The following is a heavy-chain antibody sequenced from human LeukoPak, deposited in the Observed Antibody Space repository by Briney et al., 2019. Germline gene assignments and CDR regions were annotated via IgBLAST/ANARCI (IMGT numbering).Heavy chain of an antibody. D-gene: IGHD5-18*01. CDR1: GGSISSGGYS. Sequence: PSETLSLTCAVSGGSISSGGYSWSWIRQPPGKGLEWIGYIYHSGSTYYNPSLKSRVTISVDRSKNQFSLKLSSVTAADTAVYYCARVYSYGQVPDYWGQGTLVTVSS. CDR2: IYHSGST. V-gene: IGHV4-30-2*01. CDR3: ARVYSYGQVPDY. J-gene: IGHJ4*02.